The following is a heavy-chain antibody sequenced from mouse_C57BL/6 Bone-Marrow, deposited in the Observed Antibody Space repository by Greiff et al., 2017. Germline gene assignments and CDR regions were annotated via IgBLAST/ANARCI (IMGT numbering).Heavy chain of an antibody. CDR1: GFNIKDYY. CDR2: IDPEDGDT. CDR3: TSCPYEYAWFAY. V-gene: IGHV14-1*01. J-gene: IGHJ3*01. Sequence: VHVKQSGAELVRPGASVKLSCTASGFNIKDYYMHWVKQRPEQGLEWIGRIDPEDGDTEYAPTFQGKATMTADTSSNTAYLQLSNLTSEDTAVYYCTSCPYEYAWFAYWGQGTLVTVSA. D-gene: IGHD2-4*01.